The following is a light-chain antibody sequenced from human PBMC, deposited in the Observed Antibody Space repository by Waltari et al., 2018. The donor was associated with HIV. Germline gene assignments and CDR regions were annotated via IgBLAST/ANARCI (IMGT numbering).Light chain of an antibody. CDR3: ESRHSNDKHHV. J-gene: IGLJ1*01. Sequence: SSELTQDPAVSVALGQTVRITCQGDSLRKYSAHWYQQKPGQAPVVVMYGKDNRPPGIPARFSGSSSGNTGSLTITGAQAEDEADYYCESRHSNDKHHVFGTGTKVTV. CDR2: GKD. CDR1: SLRKYS. V-gene: IGLV3-19*01.